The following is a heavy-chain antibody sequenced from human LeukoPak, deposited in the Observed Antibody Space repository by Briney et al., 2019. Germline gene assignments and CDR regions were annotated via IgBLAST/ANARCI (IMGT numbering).Heavy chain of an antibody. CDR1: GFNFSRYW. Sequence: GGSLRLSCAASGFNFSRYWMIWVRQAPGKGLEWVANINQDGSGKNYVDSVKGRFTISRDNAKNSLYLQMNSLRAEDTAVYYCARASGYCTGGSCFDFDYWGQGTLVTVSS. J-gene: IGHJ4*02. CDR3: ARASGYCTGGSCFDFDY. CDR2: INQDGSGK. D-gene: IGHD2-15*01. V-gene: IGHV3-7*01.